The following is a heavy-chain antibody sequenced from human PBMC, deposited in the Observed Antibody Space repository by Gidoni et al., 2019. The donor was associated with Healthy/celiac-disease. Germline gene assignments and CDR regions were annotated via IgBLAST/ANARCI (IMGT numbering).Heavy chain of an antibody. D-gene: IGHD6-6*01. CDR1: GFTFSGYA. CDR3: ARVRASSPGGDY. CDR2: ISYDGSNK. J-gene: IGHJ4*02. V-gene: IGHV3-30-3*01. Sequence: QVQLVESGGGVVQPGRSLRLSCAASGFTFSGYAMHWVRQAPGKGLEWVAVISYDGSNKYYADSVKGRFTISRDNSKNTLYLQMNSLRAEDTAVYYCARVRASSPGGDYWGQGTLVTVSS.